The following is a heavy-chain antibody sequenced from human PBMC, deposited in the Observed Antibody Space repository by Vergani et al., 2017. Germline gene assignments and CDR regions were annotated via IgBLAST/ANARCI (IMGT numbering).Heavy chain of an antibody. Sequence: QVQLVQSGAEVKKPGSSVKVSCKASGGTFSSYAISWVRQAPGQGLEWMGGIIPIFGTANYAQKFQGRVTITADESTSTAYMELSSLTSDDTGVYFCVREGDQSSVDEAVAEPPPEHDVFDIWGQGTMVTVSS. CDR2: IIPIFGTA. D-gene: IGHD5/OR15-5a*01. V-gene: IGHV1-69*01. CDR3: VREGDQSSVDEAVAEPPPEHDVFDI. CDR1: GGTFSSYA. J-gene: IGHJ3*02.